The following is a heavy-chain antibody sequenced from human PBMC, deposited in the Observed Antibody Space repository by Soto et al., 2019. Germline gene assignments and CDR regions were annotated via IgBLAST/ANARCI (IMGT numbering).Heavy chain of an antibody. D-gene: IGHD4-17*01. CDR2: ISYDGSNK. CDR1: GFSFSSHG. Sequence: QVQLVESGGGVVQPGRSLRLSCAASGFSFSSHGMHWVRQAPGKGLEWAAVISYDGSNKYYADSVKGRFTISRDNSKNTLYLQMNSLRAEDTAVFYCAKDPFAYGDSLPGHWGQGTLVTVSS. V-gene: IGHV3-30*18. J-gene: IGHJ4*02. CDR3: AKDPFAYGDSLPGH.